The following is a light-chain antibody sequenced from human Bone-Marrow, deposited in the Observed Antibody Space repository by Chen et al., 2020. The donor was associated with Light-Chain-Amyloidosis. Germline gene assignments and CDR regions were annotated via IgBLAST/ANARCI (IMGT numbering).Light chain of an antibody. CDR1: ENLLNSSNKKSD. Sequence: DIVMTQSPDSVAVSRGERATINCKSSENLLNSSNKKSDVVWYQQKSGQPPKLLIYWAYVREVGVPDRFSSSGYGTDFTLSISSLQAEGVAVCYCQQLYTTPWTFGQGTKVEIK. CDR2: WAY. V-gene: IGKV4-1*01. CDR3: QQLYTTPWT. J-gene: IGKJ1*01.